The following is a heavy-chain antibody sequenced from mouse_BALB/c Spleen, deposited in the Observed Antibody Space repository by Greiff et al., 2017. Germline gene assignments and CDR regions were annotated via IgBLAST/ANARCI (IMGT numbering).Heavy chain of an antibody. CDR1: GFTFSSFG. J-gene: IGHJ4*01. V-gene: IGHV5-17*02. CDR2: ISSGGSTI. CDR3: ASGAMDY. Sequence: EVKLMESGGGLVQPGGSRKLSCAASGFTFSSFGMHWVRQAPEKGLEWVAYISSGGSTIYYADTVKGRFTISRDNPKNTLFLQMTSLRSEDTAMYYCASGAMDYWGQGTSVTVSS.